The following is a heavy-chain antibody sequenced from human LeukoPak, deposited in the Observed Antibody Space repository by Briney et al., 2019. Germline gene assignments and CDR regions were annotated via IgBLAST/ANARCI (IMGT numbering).Heavy chain of an antibody. D-gene: IGHD3-10*02. J-gene: IGHJ6*04. CDR3: AELGITMIGGV. CDR2: IRYDGSNK. Sequence: GGSLRLSCAASAFSFSNYGMHWVRQAPGKGLEWVALIRYDGSNKDYADSVKGRFTISRDNAKNSLYLQVNSLRAEDTAVYYCAELGITMIGGVWGKGTTVTISS. V-gene: IGHV3-30*02. CDR1: AFSFSNYG.